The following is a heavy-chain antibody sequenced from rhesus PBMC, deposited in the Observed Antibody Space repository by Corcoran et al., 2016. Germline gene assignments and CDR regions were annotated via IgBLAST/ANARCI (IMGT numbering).Heavy chain of an antibody. J-gene: IGHJ5-2*02. D-gene: IGHD2-21*01. CDR3: ARIPVLVVVATNSLDV. CDR2: IYGSSGST. Sequence: QVQLQESGPGLVKPSETLSLTCAVSGGSFRSYWRGRNRQPPGKGREGIGSIYGSSGSTEYNPSLKSRATISRDTSKNQFSLKLSSVTAADTAVYYCARIPVLVVVATNSLDVWGRGVLVTVSS. CDR1: GGSFRSYW. V-gene: IGHV4-160*01.